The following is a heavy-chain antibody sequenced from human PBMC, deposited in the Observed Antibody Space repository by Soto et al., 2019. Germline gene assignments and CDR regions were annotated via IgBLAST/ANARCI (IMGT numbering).Heavy chain of an antibody. Sequence: SETLSLTCTVSGGSMISYYWSWIWRPPGKGLEWIGSVLYSGSTKYNPSLKSRVTISVDTSKNQFSLKLSSVTAADTAMYYCAIVDYGRLAFDIWGQGTMVTVSS. V-gene: IGHV4-59*12. CDR3: AIVDYGRLAFDI. J-gene: IGHJ3*02. CDR1: GGSMISYY. CDR2: VLYSGST. D-gene: IGHD4-17*01.